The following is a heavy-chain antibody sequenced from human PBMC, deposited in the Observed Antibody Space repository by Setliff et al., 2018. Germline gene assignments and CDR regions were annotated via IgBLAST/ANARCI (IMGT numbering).Heavy chain of an antibody. J-gene: IGHJ4*02. D-gene: IGHD4-4*01. CDR1: GFTFSSYW. Sequence: HPGGSLRLSCAASGFTFSSYWMHWVRQTPGKGLVWVSRMRSDGSTTDYADSVRGRFTISRDNAKSTLFLQMNGLRAEDTAVYYCARSRDDYSLWDSWGQGTLVTVSS. V-gene: IGHV3-74*01. CDR3: ARSRDDYSLWDS. CDR2: MRSDGSTT.